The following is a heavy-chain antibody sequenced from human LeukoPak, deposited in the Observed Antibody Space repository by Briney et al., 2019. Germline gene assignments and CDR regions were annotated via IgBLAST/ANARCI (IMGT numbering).Heavy chain of an antibody. D-gene: IGHD3-10*01. CDR2: IHYSGST. V-gene: IGHV4-59*08. J-gene: IGHJ4*02. CDR3: ARQLWFEGYFDY. CDR1: GGSLTTYH. Sequence: SETLSLTCTVSGGSLTTYHWSWIRQPPGKGLEWIGYIHYSGSTDYNSSLTSRVTISVDTSKNQFSLKLSSVTAADTAVYYCARQLWFEGYFDYWGQGTLVTVSS.